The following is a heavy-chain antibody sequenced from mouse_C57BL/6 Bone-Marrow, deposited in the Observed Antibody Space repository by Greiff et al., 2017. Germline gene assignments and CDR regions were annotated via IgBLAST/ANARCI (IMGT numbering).Heavy chain of an antibody. CDR3: AREGYYSNLPYYFDY. V-gene: IGHV1-26*01. CDR1: GYTFTDYY. D-gene: IGHD2-5*01. J-gene: IGHJ2*01. Sequence: EVKLQQSGPELVKPGASVKISCKASGYTFTDYYMNWVKQSHGKSLEWIGDINPNNGGTSYNQKFKGKATLTVDKSSSTAYMELRSLTSEDSAVYYCAREGYYSNLPYYFDYWGQGTTLTVSS. CDR2: INPNNGGT.